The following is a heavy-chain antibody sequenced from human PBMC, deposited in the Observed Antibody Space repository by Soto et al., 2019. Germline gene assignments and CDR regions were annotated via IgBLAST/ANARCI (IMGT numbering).Heavy chain of an antibody. Sequence: ASVKVSCKASGGTFSSYAISWVRQTPGQGLEWMGGIIPIFGTANYAQKFQGRVTITADESTSTAYMELSSLRSEDTAVYYCASWRSRVVPAPGAYYFDYWGQGTLVTVSS. D-gene: IGHD2-2*01. CDR1: GGTFSSYA. V-gene: IGHV1-69*13. CDR3: ASWRSRVVPAPGAYYFDY. J-gene: IGHJ4*02. CDR2: IIPIFGTA.